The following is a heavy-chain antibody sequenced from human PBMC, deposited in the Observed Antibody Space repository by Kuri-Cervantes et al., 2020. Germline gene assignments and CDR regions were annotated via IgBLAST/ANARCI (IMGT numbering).Heavy chain of an antibody. CDR3: ARDGYFESFIDY. Sequence: LRLSCGVSGGSISSGDYYWSWIRQPPGKGLEWIGYIYYSGSTYYNPSLKSRVTISVDTSKNQFSLKLSSVTAADTAVYYCARDGYFESFIDYWGQGTLVTVSS. D-gene: IGHD3-9*01. J-gene: IGHJ4*02. CDR1: GGSISSGDYY. CDR2: IYYSGST. V-gene: IGHV4-30-4*01.